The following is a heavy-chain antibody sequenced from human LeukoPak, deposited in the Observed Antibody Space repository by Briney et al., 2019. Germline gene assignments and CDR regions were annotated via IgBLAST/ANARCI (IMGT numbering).Heavy chain of an antibody. Sequence: ASVKVSCKASGYTFTSYYMHWVRQAPGQGLEWMGIINPSGGSTSYAQKFQGRVTMTRDMSTSTVYMELSSLRSEDTAVYYCARGLGKGPQYSYGFGRGYYYYMDVWGKGATVTVSS. V-gene: IGHV1-46*01. J-gene: IGHJ6*03. CDR3: ARGLGKGPQYSYGFGRGYYYYMDV. D-gene: IGHD5-18*01. CDR1: GYTFTSYY. CDR2: INPSGGST.